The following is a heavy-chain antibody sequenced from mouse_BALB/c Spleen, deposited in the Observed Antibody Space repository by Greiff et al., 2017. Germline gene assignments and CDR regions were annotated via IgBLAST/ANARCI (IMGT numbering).Heavy chain of an antibody. D-gene: IGHD1-1*01. CDR3: ARGFLITTVVAEGMDY. J-gene: IGHJ4*01. CDR2: IYPGSGNT. CDR1: GYTFTDYY. V-gene: IGHV1-84*02. Sequence: QVQLQQSGPELVKPGASVKISCKASGYTFTDYYINWVKQKPGQGLEWIGWIYPGSGNTKYNEKFKGKATLTVDTSSSTAYMQLSSLTSEDTAVYFCARGFLITTVVAEGMDYWGQGTSVTVSS.